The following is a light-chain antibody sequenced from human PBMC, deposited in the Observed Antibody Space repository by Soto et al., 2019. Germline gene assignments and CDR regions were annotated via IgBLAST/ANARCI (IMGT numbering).Light chain of an antibody. CDR1: SSNIGGNY. Sequence: QSVLTQPPSASGTPGQRVTISCSGSSSNIGGNYVYWYQQLPGTDPKLLIYRNNQRPSGVPERFSGSKSGTAASLAISGLLSEDEADYYCAAWDDSLSGYVFGTGTKLTVL. CDR3: AAWDDSLSGYV. J-gene: IGLJ1*01. V-gene: IGLV1-47*01. CDR2: RNN.